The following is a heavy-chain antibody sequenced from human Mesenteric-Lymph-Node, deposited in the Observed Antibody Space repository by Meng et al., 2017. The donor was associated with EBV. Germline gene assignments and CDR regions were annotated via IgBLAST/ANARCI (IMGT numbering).Heavy chain of an antibody. CDR3: AKVDGSGRSNWFDP. D-gene: IGHD3-10*01. CDR1: GDSISSSNW. V-gene: IGHV4-4*02. Sequence: QVQLQESGPGLVKPSGTLSLTCAVSGDSISSSNWWSWVRQSPGKGLEWIGEVYHSGSNNFNPSLKSRVIIGVDKSNNHFSLRMCSVTAADTAVYYCAKVDGSGRSNWFDPWGQGTLVTVSS. CDR2: VYHSGSN. J-gene: IGHJ5*02.